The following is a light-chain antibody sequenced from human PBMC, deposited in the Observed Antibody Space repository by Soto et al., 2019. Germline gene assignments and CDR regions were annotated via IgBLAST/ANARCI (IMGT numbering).Light chain of an antibody. V-gene: IGKV3-20*01. CDR2: GAS. Sequence: EIVLTQSPGTLSLSPGERATLSCRASQSVSSSYLAWYQQKPGQAPRLLIYGASSMATGIPDRFSGSGSGRDFTLTISRLEPEDFEVYYCQQYGSSPLTFGGGTKVEIK. CDR1: QSVSSSY. CDR3: QQYGSSPLT. J-gene: IGKJ4*01.